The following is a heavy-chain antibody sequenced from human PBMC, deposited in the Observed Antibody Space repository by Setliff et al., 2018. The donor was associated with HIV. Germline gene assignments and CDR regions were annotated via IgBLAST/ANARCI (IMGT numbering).Heavy chain of an antibody. CDR1: GFSLSNTRMG. CDR2: IFPNDEK. J-gene: IGHJ4*02. Sequence: SGPTLVNPTATLTLTCTVSGFSLSNTRMGVSWIRQPPGKALEWLAHIFPNDEKSYSASLKSRVTISEDTSKSQVVLTMTNMDPLDTATYFCARYNFRRGYWDYFDYWGQGTQVTVS. V-gene: IGHV2-26*01. D-gene: IGHD3-3*01. CDR3: ARYNFRRGYWDYFDY.